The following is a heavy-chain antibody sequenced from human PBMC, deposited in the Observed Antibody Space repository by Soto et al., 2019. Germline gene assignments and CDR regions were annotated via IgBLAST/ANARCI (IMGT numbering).Heavy chain of an antibody. CDR2: IQGSGNT. CDR1: GGSTSSYY. V-gene: IGHV4-4*07. D-gene: IGHD1-26*01. CDR3: ARSGGSFNFDY. J-gene: IGHJ4*02. Sequence: QVQLQESGPGLVKPSETLSLTCSVSGGSTSSYYWSWIRQPAGKGLEWIGRIQGSGNTNYNPSLKSRVTMSGDTSKNQFSLKLSSVTAADTALYYCARSGGSFNFDYWGQGTLVTVSS.